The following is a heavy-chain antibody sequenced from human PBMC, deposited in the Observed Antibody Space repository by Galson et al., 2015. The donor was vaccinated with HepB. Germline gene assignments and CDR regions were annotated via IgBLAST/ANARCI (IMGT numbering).Heavy chain of an antibody. J-gene: IGHJ4*02. CDR3: ATESLMGTTVTTGLDY. CDR1: GFTFSSYS. V-gene: IGHV3-21*01. CDR2: ITSSSTYR. Sequence: SLRLSCAASGFTFSSYSMNWVRQAPGKGLEWVSSITSSSTYRYYADSVKGRFTISRDSAKNSLYLQMNSLGAADTAVYYCATESLMGTTVTTGLDYWGQGTLVTVSS. D-gene: IGHD4-17*01.